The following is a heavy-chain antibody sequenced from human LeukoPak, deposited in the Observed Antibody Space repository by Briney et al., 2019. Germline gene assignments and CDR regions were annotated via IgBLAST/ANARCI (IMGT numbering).Heavy chain of an antibody. CDR2: FDPEDGET. D-gene: IGHD6-19*01. J-gene: IGHJ4*02. CDR3: ATGGLWLVHSHLDY. Sequence: ASVKVSCKVSGYTLTELSMHWVRQAPGKGLEWMGGFDPEDGETIYAQKFQGRVTMTEDTSTDTAYMELSSLRSEDTAVYYCATGGLWLVHSHLDYWGQGTLVTVSS. CDR1: GYTLTELS. V-gene: IGHV1-24*01.